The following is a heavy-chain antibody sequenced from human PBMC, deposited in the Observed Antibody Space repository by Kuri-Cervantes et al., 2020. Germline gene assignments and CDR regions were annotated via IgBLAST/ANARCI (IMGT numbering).Heavy chain of an antibody. CDR1: GFTFSNYG. CDR2: IRYDGSNK. V-gene: IGHV3-30*02. D-gene: IGHD2-15*01. CDR3: AKARQYCSGGSCYTYYFDY. Sequence: GGSLRLSCAASGFTFSNYGMQWVRQAPGKGLEWVAFIRYDGSNKYYADSVKGRFTISRDNSKNTLYLQMNSLRAEDTAVYYCAKARQYCSGGSCYTYYFDYWGQGTLVTVSS. J-gene: IGHJ4*02.